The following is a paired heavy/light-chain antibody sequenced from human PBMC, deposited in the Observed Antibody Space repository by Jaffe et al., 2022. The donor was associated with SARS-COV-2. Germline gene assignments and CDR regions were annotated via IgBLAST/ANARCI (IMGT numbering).Heavy chain of an antibody. CDR3: ATYRGYHFDY. J-gene: IGHJ4*02. V-gene: IGHV3-23*04. Sequence: QLVESGGGLVQPGGSLRLSCAGSGFTFSSYAMSWVRQAPGKGLEWVSGISESGASTHYADAVKGRFTISRDNSKNTMYLQMNNLRVEDTAVHYCATYRGYHFDYWGRGTLVSVSS. CDR2: ISESGAST. D-gene: IGHD4-4*01. CDR1: GFTFSSYA.
Light chain of an antibody. CDR1: GSNIGAGYD. J-gene: IGLJ1*01. CDR2: GNS. Sequence: QSVLTQPPSVSGAPGQRVTISCTGSGSNIGAGYDVHWYQQLPGTAPKLLIYGNSYRPSGVPDRFSGSKSGTSASLAITGLQAEDEADYYCQSYDSSLNGYVFGTGTKVTVL. CDR3: QSYDSSLNGYV. V-gene: IGLV1-40*01.